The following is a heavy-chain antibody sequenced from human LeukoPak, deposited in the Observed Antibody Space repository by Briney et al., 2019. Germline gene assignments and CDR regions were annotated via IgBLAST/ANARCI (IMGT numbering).Heavy chain of an antibody. Sequence: PGGSLRLSCAASGFAFSGSAMHWVRQAPGKGLEWIGRMRSRANNYATGYAASVYGRFTISRDDSKNTRYLEMNNLKIEDTAVYYCTSQAGYSSSWETWGQGTLVTVSP. CDR3: TSQAGYSSSWET. CDR2: MRSRANNYAT. J-gene: IGHJ5*02. D-gene: IGHD6-13*01. V-gene: IGHV3-73*01. CDR1: GFAFSGSA.